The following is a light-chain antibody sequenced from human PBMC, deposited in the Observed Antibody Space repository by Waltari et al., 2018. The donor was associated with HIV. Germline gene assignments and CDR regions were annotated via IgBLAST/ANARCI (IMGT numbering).Light chain of an antibody. V-gene: IGLV2-14*01. CDR3: SSFTSSSPLYV. CDR2: DVR. Sequence: QSALTQPASVSGSPGQSITISCSGTGSDIGTYDYVSWYQQYPGKAPHLMIYDVRHRPSGVSNRFSGSKSGNTASLTISGLQAEDEADYYCSSFTSSSPLYVFGTGTKVTVL. J-gene: IGLJ1*01. CDR1: GSDIGTYDY.